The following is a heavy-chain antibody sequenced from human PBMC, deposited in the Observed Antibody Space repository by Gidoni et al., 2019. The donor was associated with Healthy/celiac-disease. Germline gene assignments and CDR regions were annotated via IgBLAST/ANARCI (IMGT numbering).Heavy chain of an antibody. Sequence: QVQLVESGGGLVKPGGSLRLSCAAPGFTFSDYYLSWIRQAPGKGLEWVSYISSSSSYTNYADSGKGRFTISRDNAKNSLYLQMNSLRAEDTAVYYCARDRHIVVVPAAGAPMDVWGQGTTVTVSS. D-gene: IGHD2-2*01. CDR3: ARDRHIVVVPAAGAPMDV. V-gene: IGHV3-11*05. J-gene: IGHJ6*02. CDR2: ISSSSSYT. CDR1: GFTFSDYY.